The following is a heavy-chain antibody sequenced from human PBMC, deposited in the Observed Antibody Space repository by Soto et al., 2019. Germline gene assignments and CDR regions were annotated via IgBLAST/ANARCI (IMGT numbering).Heavy chain of an antibody. CDR1: GGSISSSSYY. Sequence: SETLSLTCTVSGGSISSSSYYWGWMRQPPGKGLEWIGSIYYSGSTYYNPSLKSRVTISVDTSKNQFSLKLSSVTAADTAVYYCASPKIAFYNWFDPWGQGTLVTVSS. D-gene: IGHD3-3*02. CDR2: IYYSGST. V-gene: IGHV4-39*01. J-gene: IGHJ5*02. CDR3: ASPKIAFYNWFDP.